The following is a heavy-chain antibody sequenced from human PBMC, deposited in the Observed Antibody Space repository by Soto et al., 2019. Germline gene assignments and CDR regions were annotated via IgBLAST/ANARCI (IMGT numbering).Heavy chain of an antibody. Sequence: QVQLVQSGAEVKKPGASVKVTLKAYGYTFTGCGISWVRRALGQGLEWMGWISAYNGNTNYAQKLQGRVTMTTDTSTSTAYMELRSLRSDDTAVYYCARDPAVGLVDYWGQGTLVTVSS. CDR2: ISAYNGNT. D-gene: IGHD6-19*01. CDR3: ARDPAVGLVDY. J-gene: IGHJ4*02. V-gene: IGHV1-18*01. CDR1: GYTFTGCG.